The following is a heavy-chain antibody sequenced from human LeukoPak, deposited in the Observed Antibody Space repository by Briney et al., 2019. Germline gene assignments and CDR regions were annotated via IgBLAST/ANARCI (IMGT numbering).Heavy chain of an antibody. CDR3: ARSDSGSHPGACDF. J-gene: IGHJ4*02. CDR1: GYTFIGYY. CDR2: INPKSGGT. D-gene: IGHD1-26*01. V-gene: IGHV1-2*02. Sequence: GASVKVSCKASGYTFIGYYMHWVRQAPGQGLEWMGWINPKSGGTNYAQKFQGRVTMTRDTSISTAYMELSRLRSDDTAVFYCARSDSGSHPGACDFWGQGTLVTVSS.